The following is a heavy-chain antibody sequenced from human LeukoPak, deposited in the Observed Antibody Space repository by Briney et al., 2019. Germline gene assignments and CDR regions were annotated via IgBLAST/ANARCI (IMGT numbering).Heavy chain of an antibody. CDR2: ISSSSSYI. CDR1: GFTFSSYS. J-gene: IGHJ4*02. D-gene: IGHD1-26*01. V-gene: IGHV3-21*01. CDR3: ARDLARAIDY. Sequence: GGSLRLSCAASGFTFSSYSMNWVRQAPGKGLEWVSSISSSSSYIYYADSVKGRFTISRDNAKNSLYLQMNSLRAEEPAVYYCARDLARAIDYWGQGTLVTVSS.